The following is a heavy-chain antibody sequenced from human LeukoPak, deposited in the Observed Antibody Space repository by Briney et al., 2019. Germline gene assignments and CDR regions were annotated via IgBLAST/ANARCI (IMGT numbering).Heavy chain of an antibody. CDR1: GYTFTSYY. D-gene: IGHD3-22*01. J-gene: IGHJ5*02. CDR3: ARDQGAGYYYDSSGSWFDP. V-gene: IGHV1-46*01. CDR2: INPSGGST. Sequence: ASVKVSCKASGYTFTSYYMHWVRQAPGQGLEWMGIINPSGGSTSYAQKFQGRVTMTRDMSTSTVYMELSSLRSEDTAVYYCARDQGAGYYYDSSGSWFDPWGQGTLVTVSS.